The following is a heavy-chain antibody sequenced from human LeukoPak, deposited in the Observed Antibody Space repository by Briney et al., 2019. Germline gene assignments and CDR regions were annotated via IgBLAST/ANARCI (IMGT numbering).Heavy chain of an antibody. D-gene: IGHD3-3*01. CDR1: GFTFSSYS. J-gene: IGHJ4*02. CDR3: AGWYDFWSGYSNDY. CDR2: ISSSSSYI. V-gene: IGHV3-21*01. Sequence: GGSLRLSCAASGFTFSSYSMNWVRQAPGKGLEWVSSISSSSSYIYYTDSVKGRFTISRDNAKNSLYLQMNSLRAQDRGGYYCAGWYDFWSGYSNDYWGQGTLVTVSS.